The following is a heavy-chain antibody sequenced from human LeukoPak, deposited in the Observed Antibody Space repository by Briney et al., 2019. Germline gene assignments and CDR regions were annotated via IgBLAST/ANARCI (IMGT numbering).Heavy chain of an antibody. CDR3: AKNGDRGAYCTGGTCYPYFYYYMDV. Sequence: GGTLRLSCAASGITFSSYGMSWVRQAPGKGLEWVSSISSTGGTTYYADSVKGRFTISRDNSKNTLYLQMNSLRAEDTAIYYCAKNGDRGAYCTGGTCYPYFYYYMDVWGKGTTVTV. CDR2: ISSTGGTT. J-gene: IGHJ6*03. V-gene: IGHV3-23*01. CDR1: GITFSSYG. D-gene: IGHD2-15*01.